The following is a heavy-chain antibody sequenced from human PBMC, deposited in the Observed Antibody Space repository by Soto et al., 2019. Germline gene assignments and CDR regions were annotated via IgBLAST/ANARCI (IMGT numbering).Heavy chain of an antibody. Sequence: SGPTLVNPTQTLTLTCTFSGFSLSTSGVGVGWIRQPPGKALEWLALIYWDDDKRYSPSLKSRLTITKDTSKNQVVLTMTNMDPVDTATYYCVHRRRGPYSSGWLTYFDYWGQGTLVTVSS. D-gene: IGHD6-19*01. CDR2: IYWDDDK. CDR1: GFSLSTSGVG. J-gene: IGHJ4*02. CDR3: VHRRRGPYSSGWLTYFDY. V-gene: IGHV2-5*02.